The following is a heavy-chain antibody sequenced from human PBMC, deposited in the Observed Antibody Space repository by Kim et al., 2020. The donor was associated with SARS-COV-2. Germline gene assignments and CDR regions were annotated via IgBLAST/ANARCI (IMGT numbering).Heavy chain of an antibody. V-gene: IGHV7-4-1*02. CDR2: INTNTGNP. Sequence: ASVKVSCMASGYTFTSYAMNWVRQAPGQGLEWMGWINTNTGNPTYAQGFTGRFVFSLDTSVSTAYLQISSLKAEDTAVYYCARDGWTTVTTKGGDYWGQGTLVTVSS. CDR1: GYTFTSYA. CDR3: ARDGWTTVTTKGGDY. D-gene: IGHD4-4*01. J-gene: IGHJ4*02.